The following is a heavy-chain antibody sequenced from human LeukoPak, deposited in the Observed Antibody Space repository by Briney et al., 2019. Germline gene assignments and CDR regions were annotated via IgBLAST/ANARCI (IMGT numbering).Heavy chain of an antibody. V-gene: IGHV3-23*01. J-gene: IGHJ3*02. Sequence: GGSLRLSCAASGFTFSNYAMSWVRQAPGKGLEWVSAISGSGGSTYYADSVKGRFTISRDNSKNTLYLQMNSLRAEDTAVYYCAKDHANGRARPDAFDIWGQGTMVTVSS. CDR1: GFTFSNYA. CDR3: AKDHANGRARPDAFDI. CDR2: ISGSGGST.